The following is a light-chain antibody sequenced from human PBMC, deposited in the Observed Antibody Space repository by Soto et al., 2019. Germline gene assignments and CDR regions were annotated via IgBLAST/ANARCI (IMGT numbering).Light chain of an antibody. CDR2: AAS. Sequence: DIQMTQSPSSLSASVGDTVTITCRASQDISNYLAWFQQRPGKPPKLLIYAASTLESGVPSRFSGGRSGTDFTLSISRLQPEDVATFYCQKYASPPCTFGPGTKVEI. CDR1: QDISNY. J-gene: IGKJ3*01. CDR3: QKYASPPCT. V-gene: IGKV1-27*01.